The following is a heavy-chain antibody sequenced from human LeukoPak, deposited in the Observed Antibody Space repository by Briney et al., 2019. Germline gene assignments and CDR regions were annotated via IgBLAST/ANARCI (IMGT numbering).Heavy chain of an antibody. D-gene: IGHD1-1*01. CDR3: AGDQLALNALNI. Sequence: SETLSLTCTVSGGSMNSHYWSWIRQPPGKGLEWLGYISHIGSTNYSPSLKSRVTISVDTSKNQFSLRLSSVTAADTAVYFCAGDQLALNALNIWGQGTMVSVSS. CDR2: ISHIGST. J-gene: IGHJ3*02. CDR1: GGSMNSHY. V-gene: IGHV4-59*11.